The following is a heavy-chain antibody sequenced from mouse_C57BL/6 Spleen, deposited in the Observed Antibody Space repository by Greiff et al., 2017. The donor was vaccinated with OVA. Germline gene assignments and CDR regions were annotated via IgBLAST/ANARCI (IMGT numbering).Heavy chain of an antibody. D-gene: IGHD2-3*01. CDR3: ARCDGYPYAMDY. J-gene: IGHJ4*01. Sequence: QVQLQQPGTELVKPGASVKLSCKASGYTFTSYWMHWVKQRPGQGLEWIGNIYPGGGYTNYNEKFKGKATLTADKSSSTAYMQFSSLTSEDSAIYYCARCDGYPYAMDYWGQGTSVTVSS. CDR2: IYPGGGYT. CDR1: GYTFTSYW. V-gene: IGHV1-53*01.